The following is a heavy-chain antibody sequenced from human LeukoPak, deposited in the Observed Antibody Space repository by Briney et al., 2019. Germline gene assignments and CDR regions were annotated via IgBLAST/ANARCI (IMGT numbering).Heavy chain of an antibody. CDR2: ISGSGGST. Sequence: GGSLRLSCAASRFTFSSYAMSWVRQAPGKGPEWVSGISGSGGSTYYADSAKGRFTISRDNSKNTLYLRMNSLRAEDTAVYHCAKSVSSGTYSYFDYWGQGTLVTVSS. CDR1: RFTFSSYA. J-gene: IGHJ4*02. V-gene: IGHV3-23*01. CDR3: AKSVSSGTYSYFDY. D-gene: IGHD1-26*01.